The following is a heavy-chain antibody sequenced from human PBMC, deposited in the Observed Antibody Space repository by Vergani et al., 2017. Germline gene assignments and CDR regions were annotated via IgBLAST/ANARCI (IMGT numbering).Heavy chain of an antibody. Sequence: QVQLVESGGGLVKPGGSLRLSCAASGFSFSDHYMTWIRQAPGKGLEWVSYISNSGNTIEYADSVKGRFSISRDNAKSSLFLQMDSLRAADTAVYSCAGDHRDYNNYPGTFDIWGQGSMVTVSS. J-gene: IGHJ3*02. CDR3: AGDHRDYNNYPGTFDI. D-gene: IGHD5-24*01. CDR2: ISNSGNTI. CDR1: GFSFSDHY. V-gene: IGHV3-11*01.